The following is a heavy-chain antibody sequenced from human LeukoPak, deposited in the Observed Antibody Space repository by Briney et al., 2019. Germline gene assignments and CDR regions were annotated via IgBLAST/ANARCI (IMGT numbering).Heavy chain of an antibody. CDR2: INPNSGGT. CDR1: GYTFTGYY. D-gene: IGHD2-15*01. Sequence: GASVKVSFKASGYTFTGYYMHWVRQAPGQGLEWMGWINPNSGGTNYAQKFQGRVTMTRDTSISTAYMELSRLRSDDTAVYYCARDSCSGGSCYYGMDVWGQGTTVTVSS. J-gene: IGHJ6*02. V-gene: IGHV1-2*02. CDR3: ARDSCSGGSCYYGMDV.